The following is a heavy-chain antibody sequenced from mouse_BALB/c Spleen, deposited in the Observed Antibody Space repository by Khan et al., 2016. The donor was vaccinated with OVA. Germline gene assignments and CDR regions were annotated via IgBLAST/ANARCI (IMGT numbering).Heavy chain of an antibody. Sequence: EVELVESGGGLVQTGGSRKLSCAASGFTFSNFGMHWVRQAPEKGLEWVAYISSGSSNIYYADTVKGRFTISSDTHKNTLFLQMRSLRSEDAAMYSCARKGKHYSGSSWDYDMDYWGQGTTVTVSS. V-gene: IGHV5-17*02. D-gene: IGHD1-1*01. J-gene: IGHJ4*01. CDR2: ISSGSSNI. CDR3: ARKGKHYSGSSWDYDMDY. CDR1: GFTFSNFG.